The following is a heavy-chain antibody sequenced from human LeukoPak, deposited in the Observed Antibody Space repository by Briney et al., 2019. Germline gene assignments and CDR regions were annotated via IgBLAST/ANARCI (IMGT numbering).Heavy chain of an antibody. D-gene: IGHD3-16*01. J-gene: IGHJ4*02. V-gene: IGHV1-18*01. CDR3: ARDLGMITRDYFDY. CDR2: ISAYNGNT. CDR1: GYTFTSYG. Sequence: ASVRVSCKASGYTFTSYGISWVRQAPGQGLEWMGWISAYNGNTNYAQKLQGRVTMTTDTSTNTAYMELRSLRSDDTAVYYCARDLGMITRDYFDYWGQGTLVTVSS.